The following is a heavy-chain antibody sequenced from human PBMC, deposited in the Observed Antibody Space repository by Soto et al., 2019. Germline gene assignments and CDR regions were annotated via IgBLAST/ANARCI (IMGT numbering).Heavy chain of an antibody. J-gene: IGHJ4*02. D-gene: IGHD2-15*01. CDR3: ARDGSVVVGRPF. CDR2: ISSSSSYI. CDR1: GFTFSSYS. V-gene: IGHV3-21*01. Sequence: EVQLVESGGGLGKPGGSLRLSCAASGFTFSSYSMNWVRQAPGKGLEWVSSISSSSSYIYYADSVKGRFTISRDNAKNSLYLQMNSLRAEDTAVYYCARDGSVVVGRPFWGQGTLVTVSS.